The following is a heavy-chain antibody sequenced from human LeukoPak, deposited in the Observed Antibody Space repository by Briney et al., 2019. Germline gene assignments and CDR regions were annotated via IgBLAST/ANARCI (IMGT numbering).Heavy chain of an antibody. J-gene: IGHJ4*01. CDR1: GYTFNTYA. Sequence: ASVKVSCKASGYTFNTYAMNWVRQAPGQGLQWMGWINTNTGNPTYAQGFTGRFVFSLDTSVSTAYLQISSLKAEDTAVYYCARGIGNERRVYWGXXTLVTVSS. V-gene: IGHV7-4-1*02. D-gene: IGHD1-1*01. CDR3: ARGIGNERRVY. CDR2: INTNTGNP.